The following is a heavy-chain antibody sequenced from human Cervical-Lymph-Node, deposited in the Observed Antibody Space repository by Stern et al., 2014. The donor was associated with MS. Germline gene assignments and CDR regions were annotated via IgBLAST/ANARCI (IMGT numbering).Heavy chain of an antibody. D-gene: IGHD2-8*02. J-gene: IGHJ4*02. V-gene: IGHV5-51*01. CDR2: IYPGDSDT. Sequence: EVQLVESGAEVKKPGESLKISCKGSGYTFSNSWIGWVRQIPGRGLEWMGIIYPGDSDTRYSPSFQGQITISADKSISTAYLQWNSLKASDTAIFYCARGSAGAGAFFDYWGQGTLVTVSS. CDR1: GYTFSNSW. CDR3: ARGSAGAGAFFDY.